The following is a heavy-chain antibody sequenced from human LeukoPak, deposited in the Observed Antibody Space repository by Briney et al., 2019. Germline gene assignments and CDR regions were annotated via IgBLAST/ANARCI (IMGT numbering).Heavy chain of an antibody. CDR1: GFTFSSYV. CDR3: AKDWRRGYSYGFDY. CDR2: ISGSGGST. D-gene: IGHD5-18*01. Sequence: GGSLRLSCAASGFTFSSYVMNWVRQAPGKGVEWVSAISGSGGSTYYADSVKGRFTISRDNSKNTLYLQMNSLRAEDTAVYYCAKDWRRGYSYGFDYWGQGTLVTVSS. J-gene: IGHJ4*02. V-gene: IGHV3-23*01.